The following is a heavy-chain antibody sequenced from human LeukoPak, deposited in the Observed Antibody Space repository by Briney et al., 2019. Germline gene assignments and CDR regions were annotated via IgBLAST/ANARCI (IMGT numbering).Heavy chain of an antibody. CDR1: GYTFTSYG. Sequence: ASVKVSCKASGYTFTSYGISWVRQAPGQGLEWMGWISAYNGNTNYAQKLQGRVTMTTDTSTSTAYMELRSLRSDDTAVYYCARDTLLWFGELLRGVNWFDPWGQGTLVTASS. V-gene: IGHV1-18*01. D-gene: IGHD3-10*01. J-gene: IGHJ5*02. CDR3: ARDTLLWFGELLRGVNWFDP. CDR2: ISAYNGNT.